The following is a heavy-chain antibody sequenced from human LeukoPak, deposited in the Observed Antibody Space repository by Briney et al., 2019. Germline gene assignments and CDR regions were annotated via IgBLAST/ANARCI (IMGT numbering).Heavy chain of an antibody. CDR3: ARGYDYGDYVGDFDY. D-gene: IGHD4-17*01. V-gene: IGHV1-18*01. J-gene: IGHJ4*02. CDR1: GYTFTSYP. Sequence: GASVKVSCKASGYTFTSYPISWVRHAPGQGLEWVGWITTYNGNTNYAQKLQGRVTMVTDTSTSTAYMDLRGLRSDDTAVYYCARGYDYGDYVGDFDYWGQGTLVTVPS. CDR2: ITTYNGNT.